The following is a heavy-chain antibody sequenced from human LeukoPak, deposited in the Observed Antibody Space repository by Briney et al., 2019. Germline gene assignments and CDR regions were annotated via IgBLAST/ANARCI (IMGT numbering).Heavy chain of an antibody. J-gene: IGHJ5*02. CDR3: ATRGIAVAGLS. Sequence: GASVKVSCKASGYTFTGHYIHWVRQAPGQGLEWMGWVNPNSGGTNHAQNFQGRVTMTRDTSISTVYMELNSLRSEDTAVYYCATRGIAVAGLSWGQGTLVTVSS. CDR1: GYTFTGHY. CDR2: VNPNSGGT. D-gene: IGHD6-19*01. V-gene: IGHV1-2*02.